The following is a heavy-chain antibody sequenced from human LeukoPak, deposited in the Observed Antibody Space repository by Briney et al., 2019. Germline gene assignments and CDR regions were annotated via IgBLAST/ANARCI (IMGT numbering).Heavy chain of an antibody. V-gene: IGHV1-2*02. CDR3: ARPQDGIDDAFDI. CDR1: GYTFTTFY. D-gene: IGHD1-14*01. Sequence: GASVKVSCKTSGYTFTTFYIHWVRQAPGQGLEWMGWINPRSGEANYAQKFQGGVTMTRDRSVSTAYMELSGLRSDHTAVYYCARPQDGIDDAFDIWGQGTMVIVSS. CDR2: INPRSGEA. J-gene: IGHJ3*02.